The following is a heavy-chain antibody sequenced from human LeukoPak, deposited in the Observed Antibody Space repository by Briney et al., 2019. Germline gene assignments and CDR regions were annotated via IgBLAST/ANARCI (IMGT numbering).Heavy chain of an antibody. D-gene: IGHD1-14*01. CDR2: ISIGGDYT. J-gene: IGHJ4*02. CDR3: AKLHSATITADFDH. CDR1: GFTFRDYY. Sequence: GGSLRLSCVASGFTFRDYYMSWIRQAPGKGLEWVSGISIGGDYTYYADSVKGRFTISRDNSKNTLSLQMSNLRAEDTAIYYCAKLHSATITADFDHWGQGTLVTVSS. V-gene: IGHV3-23*01.